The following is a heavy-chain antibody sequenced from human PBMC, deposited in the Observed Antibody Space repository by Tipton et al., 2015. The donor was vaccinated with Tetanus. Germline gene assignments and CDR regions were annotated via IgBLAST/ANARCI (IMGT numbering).Heavy chain of an antibody. D-gene: IGHD7-27*01. V-gene: IGHV3-7*03. CDR2: IKQDGNEK. CDR3: ARLGRNSLGAFDV. Sequence: SLRLSCAASGFDFRSDWMTWVRQAPGKGLEWVANIKQDGNEKYHVDSVKGRFTISRDNGKNLLYLEMNSLRVEDTAVYYCARLGRNSLGAFDVWGQGTLVSVSS. CDR1: GFDFRSDW. J-gene: IGHJ3*01.